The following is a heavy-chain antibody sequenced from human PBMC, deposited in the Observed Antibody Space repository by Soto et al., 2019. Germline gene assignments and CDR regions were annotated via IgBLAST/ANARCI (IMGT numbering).Heavy chain of an antibody. CDR3: ATRYSYVHF. CDR2: INPNSGDT. CDR1: GYAFTGYY. D-gene: IGHD5-18*01. V-gene: IGHV1-2*02. J-gene: IGHJ4*02. Sequence: ASVKVSCKSSGYAFTGYYIHWVRQAPGQGLEWMGWINPNSGDTNYAQKFQGRVTMTRDTSFSTAYMELSSLRPDDTAVYYCATRYSYVHFWGQGTLVTVPS.